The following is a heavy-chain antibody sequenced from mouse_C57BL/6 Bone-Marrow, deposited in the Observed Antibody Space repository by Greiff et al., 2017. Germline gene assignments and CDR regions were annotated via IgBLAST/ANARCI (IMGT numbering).Heavy chain of an antibody. CDR2: IDPNSGGT. CDR3: ARIPRQLRLREDMDY. Sequence: QVQLQQPGAELVKPGASVKLSCKASGYTFTSYWMHWVKQRPGRGLEWIGRIDPNSGGTKYNEKFKSKATLTVDKPSSTAYMQRSSLTSEDSAVYYGARIPRQLRLREDMDYWGQGTSVTVAS. J-gene: IGHJ4*01. D-gene: IGHD3-2*02. V-gene: IGHV1-72*01. CDR1: GYTFTSYW.